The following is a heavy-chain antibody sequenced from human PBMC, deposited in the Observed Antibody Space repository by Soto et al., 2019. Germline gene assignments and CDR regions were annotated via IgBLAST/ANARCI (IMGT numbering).Heavy chain of an antibody. CDR3: AREGGSIGGWFGRKFDS. V-gene: IGHV3-23*01. Sequence: GSLRLSCTASGFSFSTHAMSWVRQAPGKGLEWVSSISSGGTTTFYAASVEGRFTISRDKSKNTLYLQMNSLRADDTAVYYCAREGGSIGGWFGRKFDSWGQGTQVTVSS. J-gene: IGHJ4*02. D-gene: IGHD6-19*01. CDR2: ISSGGTTT. CDR1: GFSFSTHA.